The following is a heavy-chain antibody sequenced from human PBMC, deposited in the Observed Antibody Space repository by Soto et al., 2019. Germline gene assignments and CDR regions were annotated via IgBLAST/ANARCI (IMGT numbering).Heavy chain of an antibody. CDR3: ARDVGSYSLAPENYCFDI. D-gene: IGHD1-26*01. CDR1: GYTFTDYH. CDR2: INANNGGA. J-gene: IGHJ5*02. V-gene: IGHV1-2*02. Sequence: EASVKVSCKPSGYTFTDYHIHWVRQAPGQGLEFMGWINANNGGAGSAQQFQGRVTVTRDTSTSTDYMELSNLRSDDTAWYYFARDVGSYSLAPENYCFDILGQGTRVTVSS.